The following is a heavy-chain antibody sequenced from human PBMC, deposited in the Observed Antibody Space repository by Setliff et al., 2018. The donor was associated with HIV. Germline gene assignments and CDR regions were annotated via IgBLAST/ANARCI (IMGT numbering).Heavy chain of an antibody. Sequence: SETLSLTCTVSGGSASNSRYYWAWMRRPPGKGLEYIGSIHYNEKTYYNPSLKSRVTISVDTSKNQFSLKLSSVTAADTAVYYCARDAPTVYANGWFDPWGQGTLVTVSS. J-gene: IGHJ5*02. CDR2: IHYNEKT. CDR3: ARDAPTVYANGWFDP. D-gene: IGHD2-8*01. V-gene: IGHV4-39*07. CDR1: GGSASNSRYY.